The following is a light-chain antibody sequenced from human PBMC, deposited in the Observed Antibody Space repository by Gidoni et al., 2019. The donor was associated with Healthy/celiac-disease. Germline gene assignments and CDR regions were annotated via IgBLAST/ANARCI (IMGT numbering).Light chain of an antibody. Sequence: ENVLTQPPGTLSFSPGERATLSCRASQSVSSSYLGWYQQKPGQAPRLLIYGASSRATGIPDRFSGSGSGTDFTLTISRLGPEDFAVYYCQQYGSSPTFGGGTKVEIK. CDR2: GAS. CDR3: QQYGSSPT. V-gene: IGKV3-20*01. CDR1: QSVSSSY. J-gene: IGKJ4*01.